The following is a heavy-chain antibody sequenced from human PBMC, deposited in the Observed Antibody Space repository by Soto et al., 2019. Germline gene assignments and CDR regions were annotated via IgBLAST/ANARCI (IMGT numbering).Heavy chain of an antibody. CDR2: MNPNSGNT. J-gene: IGHJ4*02. CDR1: GYTFTSYD. Sequence: QVQLVQSGAEVKKPGASVKVSCKASGYTFTSYDINWVRQATGQGLEWMGWMNPNSGNTGYAQKVQGRVTMTTTTSISTAYMELSSLRSEETAVYYCARERVLRGFVDWGQGTLVTGSS. V-gene: IGHV1-8*01. D-gene: IGHD3-10*01. CDR3: ARERVLRGFVD.